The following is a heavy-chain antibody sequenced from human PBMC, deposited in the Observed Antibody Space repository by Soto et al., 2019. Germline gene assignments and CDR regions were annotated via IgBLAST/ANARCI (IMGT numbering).Heavy chain of an antibody. D-gene: IGHD3-10*01. Sequence: QVQLQQWGAGLLKPSETLSLTCAVYGGSFSAYYWNWIRQTPGKGLEWLGEIKHSGSTNYNPSLKSLVTISVATSKTQFSLKLSSVTAADTAVYHWARGVPSPYYGPGTYIDYWGQGTLVPVSS. CDR1: GGSFSAYY. CDR3: ARGVPSPYYGPGTYIDY. V-gene: IGHV4-34*01. CDR2: IKHSGST. J-gene: IGHJ4*02.